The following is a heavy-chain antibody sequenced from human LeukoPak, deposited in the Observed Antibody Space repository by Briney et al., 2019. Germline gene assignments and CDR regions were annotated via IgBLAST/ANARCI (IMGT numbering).Heavy chain of an antibody. V-gene: IGHV3-33*01. Sequence: PGRSLRLSCAASGFTFSNYDMHWVRQAPGKGPEWVAVIWYDGSDKYYADSVKGRFTISRDNSKNTLYLQMNSLRAEDTAVYYCARVRGYYFDYWGQGTLVTVSS. CDR3: ARVRGYYFDY. J-gene: IGHJ4*02. CDR2: IWYDGSDK. CDR1: GFTFSNYD.